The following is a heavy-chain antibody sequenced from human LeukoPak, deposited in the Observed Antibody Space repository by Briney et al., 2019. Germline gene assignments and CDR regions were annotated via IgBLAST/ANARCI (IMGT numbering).Heavy chain of an antibody. V-gene: IGHV4-59*01. CDR2: IYYSGST. D-gene: IGHD1-26*01. CDR1: XGSISSYX. J-gene: IGHJ4*02. Sequence: VSXGSISSYXWSWXXQXPGXXXEWGGYIYYSGSTNYNPSLKSRVTISVDTSKTQFSLKLSSVTAADTAVYYCARLKGARIVWGQGTLATVSS. CDR3: ARLKGARIV.